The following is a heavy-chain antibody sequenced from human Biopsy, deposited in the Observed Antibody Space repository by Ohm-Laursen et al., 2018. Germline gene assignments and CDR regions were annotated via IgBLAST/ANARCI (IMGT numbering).Heavy chain of an antibody. CDR1: GGSFTGHY. V-gene: IGHV4-59*11. CDR2: ISYTGYT. Sequence: SETLSLTCIVSGGSFTGHYWSWIRQPPGKGLEWIGHISYTGYTSYNASLKSRVTISVGTSRNHFSLRLSSLTAADTAVYYCARGSNDFGGLYFPRWGQGTLLTVSS. CDR3: ARGSNDFGGLYFPR. D-gene: IGHD4-23*01. J-gene: IGHJ4*02.